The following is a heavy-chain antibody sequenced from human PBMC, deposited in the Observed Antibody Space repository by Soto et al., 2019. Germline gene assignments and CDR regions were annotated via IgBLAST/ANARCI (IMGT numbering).Heavy chain of an antibody. CDR1: GGSISSSNW. CDR2: IYHSGST. J-gene: IGHJ4*02. V-gene: IGHV4-4*02. CDR3: ARVAVSFGEFYFDY. Sequence: PSETLSLTCAVSGGSISSSNWWSWVRQPPGKGLEWIGEIYHSGSTNYNPSLKSRVTISVDKSKNQFSLKLSSVTVADTAVYYCARVAVSFGEFYFDYWGQGTLVTVSS. D-gene: IGHD3-10*01.